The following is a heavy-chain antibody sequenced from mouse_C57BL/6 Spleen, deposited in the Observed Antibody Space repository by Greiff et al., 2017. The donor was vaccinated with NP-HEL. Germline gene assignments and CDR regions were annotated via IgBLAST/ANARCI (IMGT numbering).Heavy chain of an antibody. CDR1: GFTFSDYG. Sequence: EVQGVESGGGLVKPGGSLKLSCAASGFTFSDYGMHWVRQAPEKGLEWVAYISSGSSTIYYADTVKGRFTISRDNAKNTLFLQMTSLRSEDTAMYYCARTPPYYYGSSYYFDYWGKGTTLTVSS. D-gene: IGHD1-1*01. V-gene: IGHV5-17*01. J-gene: IGHJ2*01. CDR2: ISSGSSTI. CDR3: ARTPPYYYGSSYYFDY.